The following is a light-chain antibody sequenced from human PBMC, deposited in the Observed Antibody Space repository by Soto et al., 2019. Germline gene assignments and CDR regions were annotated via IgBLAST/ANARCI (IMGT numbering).Light chain of an antibody. J-gene: IGKJ1*01. CDR1: QSVLYRSSNKKH. CDR2: WAS. CDR3: QQYHSFPWT. Sequence: DIVMTQSPDSLPVSLGERATITCKSSQSVLYRSSNKKHFSLYQQKPGQPPKLLIYWASIRESGVPDRFSGSGSGTDYTLTISSLQADDVEVYYCQQYHSFPWTFGQGTKVEIK. V-gene: IGKV4-1*01.